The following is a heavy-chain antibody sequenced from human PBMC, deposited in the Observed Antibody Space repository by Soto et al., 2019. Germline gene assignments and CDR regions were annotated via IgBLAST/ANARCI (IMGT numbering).Heavy chain of an antibody. CDR1: GYTFTGYD. J-gene: IGHJ4*02. D-gene: IGHD1-26*01. CDR2: MNPNSGNT. CDR3: AGEKVGATGIDF. Sequence: QAQLVQSGAEVKKPGASVKVSCKASGYTFTGYDINWVRQATGQGLEWMGWMNPNSGNTGYAQNLQGRVTMTRDNSLTTAYMELTSLRDDDSAVYYCAGEKVGATGIDFWGQGTLVTVSS. V-gene: IGHV1-8*01.